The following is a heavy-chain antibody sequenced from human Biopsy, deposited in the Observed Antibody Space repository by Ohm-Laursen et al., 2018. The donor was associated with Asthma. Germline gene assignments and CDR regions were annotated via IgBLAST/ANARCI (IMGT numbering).Heavy chain of an antibody. J-gene: IGHJ4*02. Sequence: GSLRLSCAASGFTVSTNGMSWVRQAPGKGLEWVSSITSSSSYIFYADSVKGRFTISRDNPRNSLYLQMNSLRAEDTAVYYCARDAPTGGYIDYWGLGTLVTVSS. CDR1: GFTVSTNG. CDR2: ITSSSSYI. CDR3: ARDAPTGGYIDY. V-gene: IGHV3-21*01. D-gene: IGHD7-27*01.